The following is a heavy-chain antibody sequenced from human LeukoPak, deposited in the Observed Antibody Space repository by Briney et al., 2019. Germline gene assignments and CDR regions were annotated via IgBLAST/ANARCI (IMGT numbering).Heavy chain of an antibody. CDR2: MYYSEAT. CDR3: ARHHRTKYCSGGSCYSGWFDP. J-gene: IGHJ5*02. CDR1: GGSISDYY. Sequence: SETLSLTCTVSGGSISDYYWSWIRQPPGKGLEWIGYMYYSEATNYNPSLRSRVTISLDTSKNRVSLKLSSVTAADTAVYSCARHHRTKYCSGGSCYSGWFDPWGQGTLVTVSS. D-gene: IGHD2-15*01. V-gene: IGHV4-59*08.